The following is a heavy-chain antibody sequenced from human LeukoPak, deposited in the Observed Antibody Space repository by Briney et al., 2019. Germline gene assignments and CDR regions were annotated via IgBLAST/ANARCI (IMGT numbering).Heavy chain of an antibody. CDR1: GYSISSGYY. Sequence: SETLSLTCTVSGYSISSGYYWGWIRQPPGKGLEWIGSIYHSGSTYYNPSLKSRVTISVDTSKNQFSLKLSSVTAADTAVYYCARVRDYDSSGYYMVRAFDIWGQGTMVTVSS. CDR3: ARVRDYDSSGYYMVRAFDI. CDR2: IYHSGST. J-gene: IGHJ3*02. D-gene: IGHD3-22*01. V-gene: IGHV4-38-2*02.